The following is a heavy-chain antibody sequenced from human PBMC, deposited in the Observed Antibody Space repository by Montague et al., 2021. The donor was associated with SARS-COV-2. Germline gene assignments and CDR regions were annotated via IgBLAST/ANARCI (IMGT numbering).Heavy chain of an antibody. CDR1: GDSVGRDGAA. CDR3: ARTSASSDY. V-gene: IGHV6-1*01. D-gene: IGHD1-26*01. Sequence: CAISGDSVGRDGAAWRWDGQTPSKDLEWQGITYYRSKWYNDYAVSVKSRITINPDTSKNQISLQLNSVTPEDTAVYYCARTSASSDYWGQGTLVTVSS. J-gene: IGHJ4*02. CDR2: TYYRSKWYN.